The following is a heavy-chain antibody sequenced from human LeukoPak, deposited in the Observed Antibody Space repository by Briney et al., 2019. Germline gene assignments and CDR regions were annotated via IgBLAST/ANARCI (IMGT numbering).Heavy chain of an antibody. CDR2: IYSGGST. CDR3: AAALHEYYYGSGSTRSYFDY. V-gene: IGHV3-53*01. J-gene: IGHJ4*02. D-gene: IGHD3-10*01. Sequence: PGGSLRLSCAASGFTVSSNYMSWVRQAPGKGLEWVSVIYSGGSTYYADSVKGRFTISRDNSKNTLYLQMNSLRSEDTAVYYCAAALHEYYYGSGSTRSYFDYWGRGTLVTVSS. CDR1: GFTVSSNY.